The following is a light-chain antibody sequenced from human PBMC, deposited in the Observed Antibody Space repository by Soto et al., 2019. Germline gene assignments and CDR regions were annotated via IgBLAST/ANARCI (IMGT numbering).Light chain of an antibody. CDR2: DAS. J-gene: IGKJ1*01. CDR3: QQRSNWRTWT. CDR1: QSVSSY. V-gene: IGKV3-11*01. Sequence: EIVLTQSPATLSLSPGERATLSFRSSQSVSSYLAWYQQKPGQAPRLLIYDASNRATGIPARFSGSGSGTDFTLTISSLEPEDFAVYYCQQRSNWRTWTFGQGTKVDIK.